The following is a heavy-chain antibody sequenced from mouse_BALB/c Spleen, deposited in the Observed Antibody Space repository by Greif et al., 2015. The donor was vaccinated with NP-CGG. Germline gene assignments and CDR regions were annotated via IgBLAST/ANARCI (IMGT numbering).Heavy chain of an antibody. V-gene: IGHV2-5*01. J-gene: IGHJ3*01. CDR3: ARNWEGRTFAY. CDR1: GFSLTSYG. D-gene: IGHD4-1*01. Sequence: VKLMESGPGLVQPSQSLSITCTVSGFSLTSYGVHWVRQSPGKGPEWLGVIWRGGSTDYNAAFMSRLSITKDNSKSQGFFKMNSLQADDTAIYYCARNWEGRTFAYWGQGTLVTVPA. CDR2: IWRGGST.